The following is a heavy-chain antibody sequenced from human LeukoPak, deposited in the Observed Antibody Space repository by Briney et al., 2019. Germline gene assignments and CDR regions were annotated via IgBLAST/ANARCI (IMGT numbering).Heavy chain of an antibody. V-gene: IGHV1-46*01. CDR2: INPSGGST. Sequence: ASVTLSCKASGYTFTSYYMHWVRQPPGQGLEWMGIINPSGGSTSYAQKFQGRVTMTRDTSTSTVYMELSSLRSEDTAVYYCARDLEWLSAFDYWGQGTLVTVSS. CDR3: ARDLEWLSAFDY. J-gene: IGHJ4*02. D-gene: IGHD3-3*01. CDR1: GYTFTSYY.